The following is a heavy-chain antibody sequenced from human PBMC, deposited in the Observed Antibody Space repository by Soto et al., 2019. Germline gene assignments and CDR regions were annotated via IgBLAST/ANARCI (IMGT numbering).Heavy chain of an antibody. Sequence: QVQLAESGGGVVQPGRSLRLSCAASGFTFGNYGMHWVRQAPGKGLERVSVISYDENDKYYPDSVKGRFTISRDNSKNMLYLQMNSLRPEDTAVYYCARDSDSGYDQFLGMDAWGQGTTVTVSS. V-gene: IGHV3-30*03. CDR1: GFTFGNYG. J-gene: IGHJ6*02. D-gene: IGHD5-12*01. CDR2: ISYDENDK. CDR3: ARDSDSGYDQFLGMDA.